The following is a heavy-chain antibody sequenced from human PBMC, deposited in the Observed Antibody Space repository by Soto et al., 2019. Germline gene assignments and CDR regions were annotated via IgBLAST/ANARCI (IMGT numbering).Heavy chain of an antibody. V-gene: IGHV3-21*01. J-gene: IGHJ4*02. CDR2: VTSSPSSM. Sequence: GGSLRLSCAASGFTFSGFSMNWVRQAPGKGLEWVSSVTSSPSSMFYADSVKGRFTISRDDAKDSLYLQMNSLRADDTAVYYCAREADFASSGYVLDYWGLGTLVTVSS. CDR1: GFTFSGFS. D-gene: IGHD3-22*01. CDR3: AREADFASSGYVLDY.